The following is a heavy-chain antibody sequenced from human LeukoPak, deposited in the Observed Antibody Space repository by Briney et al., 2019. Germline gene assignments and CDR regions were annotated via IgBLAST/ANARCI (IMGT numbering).Heavy chain of an antibody. CDR2: ISGSGGST. V-gene: IGHV3-23*01. J-gene: IGHJ5*02. Sequence: GGSLRLSCAASGFTFSSYAMSWVRQAPGKGLEWVSAISGSGGSTYYADSVKGRFTISRDNSMNTLYLHMSSLRDDDAAVYYCAKGRAAGLLDWFDPWGQGTLVTVS. CDR3: AKGRAAGLLDWFDP. D-gene: IGHD6-19*01. CDR1: GFTFSSYA.